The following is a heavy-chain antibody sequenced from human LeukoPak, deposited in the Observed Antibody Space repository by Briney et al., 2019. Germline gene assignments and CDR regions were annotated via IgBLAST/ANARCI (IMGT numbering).Heavy chain of an antibody. J-gene: IGHJ3*02. CDR3: AGEATVTTSYAFDI. CDR1: GGSISSYY. Sequence: PSETLSLTCTVSGGSISSYYWSWIRQPPGKGLEWIGYIYYSGSTNYNPSLKSRVTISVDTSKNQFSLKLSSVTAADTAVYYCAGEATVTTSYAFDIWGQGTMVTVSS. D-gene: IGHD4-17*01. V-gene: IGHV4-59*01. CDR2: IYYSGST.